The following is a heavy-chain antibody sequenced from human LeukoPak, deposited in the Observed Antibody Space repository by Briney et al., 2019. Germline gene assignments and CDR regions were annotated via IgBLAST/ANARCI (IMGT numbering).Heavy chain of an antibody. CDR2: INAGNGNT. J-gene: IGHJ4*02. CDR3: ARGYCSSTSCYLGSTY. Sequence: ASVKVSFKASGYTFTSYAMHWVRQAPGQRLEWMGWINAGNGNTKYSQKFQGRVTITRDTSASTAYMELSSLRSEDTAAYYCARGYCSSTSCYLGSTYWGQGTLVTVSS. D-gene: IGHD2-2*01. V-gene: IGHV1-3*01. CDR1: GYTFTSYA.